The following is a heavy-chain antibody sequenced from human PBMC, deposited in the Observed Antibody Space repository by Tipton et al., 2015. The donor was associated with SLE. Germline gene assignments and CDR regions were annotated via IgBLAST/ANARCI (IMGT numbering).Heavy chain of an antibody. V-gene: IGHV4-34*01. CDR2: INHSGST. Sequence: LSCAVYGGSFSGYYWSWIRQPPGKGLEWIGEINHSGSTNYNPSLKSRVTISVDTSKNQFSLKLSSVTAADTAVYYCARGRSTSCYAAVYWGQGTLVTVSS. CDR3: ARGRSTSCYAAVY. J-gene: IGHJ4*02. D-gene: IGHD2-2*01. CDR1: GGSFSGYY.